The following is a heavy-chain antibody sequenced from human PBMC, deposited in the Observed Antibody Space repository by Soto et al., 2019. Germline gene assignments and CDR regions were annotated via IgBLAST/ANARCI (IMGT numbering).Heavy chain of an antibody. CDR3: ARGTSGSYYLFDY. D-gene: IGHD1-26*01. V-gene: IGHV1-69*01. CDR1: GGTFSRHA. CDR2: IIPIFGTA. Sequence: VQLVQSGAEVRKPGSSVKVSCKASGGTFSRHAISWVRQAPGQGLEWMGGIIPIFGTANHAQKFQGRVTIIADESTSTVYMELSSLRSEDTAVYYCARGTSGSYYLFDYWGQGTLVTVSS. J-gene: IGHJ4*02.